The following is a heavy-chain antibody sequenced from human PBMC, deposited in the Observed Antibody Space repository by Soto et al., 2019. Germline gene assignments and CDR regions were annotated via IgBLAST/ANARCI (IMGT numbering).Heavy chain of an antibody. V-gene: IGHV4-39*01. J-gene: IGHJ4*02. CDR2: IYYSGST. CDR3: AMGSCSSTSCYDLFDY. Sequence: QLQLQESGPGLVKPWETLSLTCTVSGGSISSSSYYWGWIRQPPGKGLEWIGSIYYSGSTYYNPSLKSRVTISVDTSKNQFSLKLSSVTAADTAVYYCAMGSCSSTSCYDLFDYWGQGTLVTVSS. CDR1: GGSISSSSYY. D-gene: IGHD2-2*01.